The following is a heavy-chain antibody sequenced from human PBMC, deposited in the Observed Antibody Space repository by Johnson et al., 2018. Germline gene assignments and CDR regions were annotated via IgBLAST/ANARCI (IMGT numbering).Heavy chain of an antibody. D-gene: IGHD3-22*01. CDR2: VSTAGDT. V-gene: IGHV3-13*01. CDR1: GFTFRSYE. J-gene: IGHJ3*02. Sequence: VQLVQSGGGLVQPGGSLRLSCPASGFTFRSYEMHWVRQVTGKGLEWVSAVSTAGDTYYSVSVKGRFTISRENAMNSLYLQMSSLRAGDTAVYYCVREQISSGSKAFDIWGQGTLVTVSS. CDR3: VREQISSGSKAFDI.